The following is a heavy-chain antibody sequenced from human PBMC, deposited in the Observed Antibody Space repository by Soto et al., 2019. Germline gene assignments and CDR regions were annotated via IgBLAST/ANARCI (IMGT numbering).Heavy chain of an antibody. D-gene: IGHD5-18*01. CDR1: VFTFSSSW. Sequence: GGSLILSCAASVFTFSSSWMHWFRQAPGKGLVWVSRINSDGSSTSYADSVKGRFTISRDNAKNTLYLQMNSLRAEDTAVYYCAADTSAFDIWGQGTMVTVSS. CDR3: AADTSAFDI. J-gene: IGHJ3*02. CDR2: INSDGSST. V-gene: IGHV3-74*01.